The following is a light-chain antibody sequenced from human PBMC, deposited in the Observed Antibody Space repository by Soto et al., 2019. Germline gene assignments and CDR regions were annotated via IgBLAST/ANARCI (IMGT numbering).Light chain of an antibody. Sequence: EIVLTXXXXTLSLSPGERATLSCRASQSVTSSYLAWYQQQPGQAPRLLIFGAGSRAPGIPDRFSGSGSGTDFTLTISRLEPEDFSVYYCQQYGRTPPITFGPGTKVEMK. CDR1: QSVTSSY. V-gene: IGKV3-20*01. CDR3: QQYGRTPPIT. CDR2: GAG. J-gene: IGKJ3*01.